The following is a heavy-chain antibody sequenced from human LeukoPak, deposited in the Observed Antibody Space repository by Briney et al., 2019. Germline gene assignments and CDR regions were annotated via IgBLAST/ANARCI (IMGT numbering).Heavy chain of an antibody. CDR2: ISGSGGST. J-gene: IGHJ4*02. CDR1: GFTFSSYA. V-gene: IGHV3-23*01. CDR3: AKDDWYQLQPPDY. Sequence: GGSLTLSCAASGFTFSSYAMSWVRPAPGKGLEWVSAISGSGGSTYYADSVKGRFTISRDNSKNTLYLQMNSLRAEDTAVYYCAKDDWYQLQPPDYWGQGTLVTVSS. D-gene: IGHD2-2*01.